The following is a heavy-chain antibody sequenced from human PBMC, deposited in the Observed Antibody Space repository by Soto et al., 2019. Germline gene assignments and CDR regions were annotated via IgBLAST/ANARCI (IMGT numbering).Heavy chain of an antibody. J-gene: IGHJ6*02. CDR3: ARVLVPAYYYYGMDV. V-gene: IGHV3-33*01. CDR2: IWYDGSNK. D-gene: IGHD2-2*01. CDR1: GFTFSSYG. Sequence: LRLSCAASGFTFSSYGMHWVRQAPGKGLEWVAVIWYDGSNKYYADSVKGRFTISRDNSKNTLYLQMNSLRAEDTAVYYCARVLVPAYYYYGMDVWGQGTTVTVSS.